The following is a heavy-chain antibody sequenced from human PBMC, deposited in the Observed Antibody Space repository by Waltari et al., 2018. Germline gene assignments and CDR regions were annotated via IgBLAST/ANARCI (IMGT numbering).Heavy chain of an antibody. V-gene: IGHV3-33*01. CDR2: IWYDGSKE. CDR3: AREPHYYDSPYFDY. CDR1: GFTFSSHG. Sequence: VQLVESGGGEVQPGRSLRLLCDASGFTFSSHGVNWVRQGPNQGLEWVASIWYDGSKEYYADSVKGRFTISRDNSKNTLYLQMNSLRVEDTAMYYCAREPHYYDSPYFDYWGQGTLVTVSS. J-gene: IGHJ4*02. D-gene: IGHD3-22*01.